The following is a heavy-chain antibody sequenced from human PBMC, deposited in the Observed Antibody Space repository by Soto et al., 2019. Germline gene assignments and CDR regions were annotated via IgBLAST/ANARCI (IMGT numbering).Heavy chain of an antibody. D-gene: IGHD6-6*01. V-gene: IGHV4-30-4*01. CDR2: IYYSGST. CDR1: GGSISSGDYY. J-gene: IGHJ5*02. CDR3: ARERPDGARLDP. Sequence: QVQLQESGPGLVKPSQTLSLTCTVSGGSISSGDYYWSWIRQPPGKGLEWIGYIYYSGSTYYNPSLTGRVTISVDTSKNQFSLKLSSVTAADTAVYYCARERPDGARLDPWGQGTLVTVSS.